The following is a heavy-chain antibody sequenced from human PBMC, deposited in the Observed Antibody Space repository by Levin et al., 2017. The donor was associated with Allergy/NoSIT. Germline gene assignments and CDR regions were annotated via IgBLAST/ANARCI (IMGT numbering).Heavy chain of an antibody. CDR2: ISSSSSTI. Sequence: PGGSLRLSCAASGFTFSSYSMNWVRQAPGKGLEWVSYISSSSSTIYYADSVKGRFTISRDNAKNSLYLQMNSLRAEDTAVYYCARDFPPKYSSGWYLDYWGQGTLVTVSS. V-gene: IGHV3-48*01. CDR1: GFTFSSYS. CDR3: ARDFPPKYSSGWYLDY. J-gene: IGHJ4*02. D-gene: IGHD6-19*01.